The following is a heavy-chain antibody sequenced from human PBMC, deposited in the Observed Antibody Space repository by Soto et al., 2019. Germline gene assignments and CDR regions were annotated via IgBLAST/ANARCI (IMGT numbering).Heavy chain of an antibody. V-gene: IGHV1-46*01. CDR1: GCTFGSYY. CDR2: IDPSGLTT. Sequence: ASVKVSCKASGCTFGSYYIHWVRQSPGQGPEWMGMIDPSGLTTSYAQKFQGRVTMTRDTSTSTVYMDLSSLRSDDTAVYYCASRRYDSSGYSPFDYWGQGTLVTVS. J-gene: IGHJ4*02. D-gene: IGHD3-22*01. CDR3: ASRRYDSSGYSPFDY.